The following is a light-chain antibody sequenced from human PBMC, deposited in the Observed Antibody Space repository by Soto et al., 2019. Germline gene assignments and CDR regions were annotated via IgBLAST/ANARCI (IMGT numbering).Light chain of an antibody. CDR3: HQYESSRT. J-gene: IGKJ1*01. V-gene: IGKV3-20*01. Sequence: EIVLTQSPGTLSLSPGERATLSCRASQTVTSTFLDGYQQKPGQAPRLLIYGASRRATGIPDRLSGRGSGTDFTRTITRLEPEDFAVYYCHQYESSRTFGQGTKVEMK. CDR1: QTVTSTF. CDR2: GAS.